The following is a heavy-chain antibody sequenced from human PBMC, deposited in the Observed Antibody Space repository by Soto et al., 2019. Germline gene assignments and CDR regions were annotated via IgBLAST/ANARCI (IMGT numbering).Heavy chain of an antibody. CDR2: ISGSGDST. V-gene: IGHV3-23*01. CDR1: GFTFSSYA. Sequence: EVQLLESGGGLVQPGGSLRLSCAASGFTFSSYAMSWVRQAPGKGLEWVSGISGSGDSTYYADSVKGRFTISRDNSKNNLDLQMNSLRAEDTAVYYCAKGAPGIAVAGTGYCQHWGQGTLVTVSS. J-gene: IGHJ1*01. D-gene: IGHD6-19*01. CDR3: AKGAPGIAVAGTGYCQH.